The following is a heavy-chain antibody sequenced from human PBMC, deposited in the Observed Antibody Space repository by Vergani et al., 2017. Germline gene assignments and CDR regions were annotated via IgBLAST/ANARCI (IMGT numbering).Heavy chain of an antibody. CDR3: AGGPIPASLGGRKVGGGYCSGGSCLRGDYYYMDV. CDR1: GGSFSGYY. D-gene: IGHD2-15*01. J-gene: IGHJ6*03. CDR2: INHSGST. Sequence: QVQLQQWGAGLLKPSETLSLTCAVYGGSFSGYYWSWIRQPPGKGLEWIGEINHSGSTNYNPSLKSRVTISVDPCKNLFSLKLGSVTAAVQAVYYCAGGPIPASLGGRKVGGGYCSGGSCLRGDYYYMDVWGKGTTVTVSS. V-gene: IGHV4-34*01.